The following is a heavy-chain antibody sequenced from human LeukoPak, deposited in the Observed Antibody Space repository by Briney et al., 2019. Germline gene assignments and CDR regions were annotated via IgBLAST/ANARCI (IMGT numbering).Heavy chain of an antibody. Sequence: GGSLRLSCVASGLLVSNYAMSWARQAPGKGLEWVSVSGSGGATFYADSVTGRFTISRDNSKNTVFLQMNSLRAEDTAVYYCAARPGDGYWGQGTLVTVSS. CDR2: SGSGGAT. V-gene: IGHV3-23*01. CDR1: GLLVSNYA. CDR3: AARPGDGY. D-gene: IGHD1-1*01. J-gene: IGHJ4*02.